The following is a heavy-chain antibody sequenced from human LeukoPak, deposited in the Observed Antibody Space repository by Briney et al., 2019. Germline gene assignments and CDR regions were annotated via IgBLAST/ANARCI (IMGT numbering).Heavy chain of an antibody. V-gene: IGHV4-59*01. Sequence: SETLSLTCTVSGGSISTYHWIWIRQPPGKGLEWIGYIYYSGSTNYNPSLKSRVTISVDTSKNQFSLKLSSVTAADTAVYYCAATVDEGTVTTWPYYFDYWGQGTLVTVSS. D-gene: IGHD4-17*01. CDR2: IYYSGST. CDR1: GGSISTYH. CDR3: AATVDEGTVTTWPYYFDY. J-gene: IGHJ4*02.